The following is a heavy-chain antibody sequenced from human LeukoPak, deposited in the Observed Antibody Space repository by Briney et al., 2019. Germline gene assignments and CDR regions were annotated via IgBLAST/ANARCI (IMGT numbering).Heavy chain of an antibody. V-gene: IGHV4-39*01. CDR3: ASIYYYYGMDV. J-gene: IGHJ6*02. Sequence: SETLSLTCTVSGGSISSSSYYWGWIRQPPGKGLEWIGSIYYGGSTYYNPSLKSRVTISVDTSKNQFSLKLSSVTAADTAVYYCASIYYYYGMDVWGQGTTVTVSS. CDR1: GGSISSSSYY. CDR2: IYYGGST.